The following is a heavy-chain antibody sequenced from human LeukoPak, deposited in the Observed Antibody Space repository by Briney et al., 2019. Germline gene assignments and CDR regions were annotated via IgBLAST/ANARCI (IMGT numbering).Heavy chain of an antibody. D-gene: IGHD3-10*01. CDR2: VYYTGRT. Sequence: SETLSLTCTVSGGSLTGYYWSWIRQPLGKGLEWVAYVYYTGRTPYNPSLESRVTISVHTSKTQISLKLTSVTAADAPVYYSARHMSVSYDAFDLWGRGTPVTVSS. V-gene: IGHV4-59*08. CDR1: GGSLTGYY. J-gene: IGHJ3*01. CDR3: ARHMSVSYDAFDL.